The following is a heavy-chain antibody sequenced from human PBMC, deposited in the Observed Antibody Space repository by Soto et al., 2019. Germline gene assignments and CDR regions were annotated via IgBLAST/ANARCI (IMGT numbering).Heavy chain of an antibody. CDR1: YGTIGSGGDD. CDR2: IYYSGST. D-gene: IGHD3-22*01. CDR3: ARYDSSGYYYRGPI. Sequence: SQTICVTGTVAYGTIGSGGDDWSWIREHPGRGLEWIGYIYYSGSTYYNPSLKSRVTISVDTSKNQFSLKLSSVTAADTAVYYCARYDSSGYYYRGPIWGQGTMVTVSS. J-gene: IGHJ3*02. V-gene: IGHV4-31*03.